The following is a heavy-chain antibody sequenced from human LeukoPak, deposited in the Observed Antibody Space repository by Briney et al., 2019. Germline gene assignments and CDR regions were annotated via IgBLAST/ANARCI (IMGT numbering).Heavy chain of an antibody. J-gene: IGHJ5*02. CDR3: AKFGSTSGRGFDP. Sequence: SETLSLTCTVSGYSISSDSYWGWIRQPPGKGLEWIGTISHSGTTYYSPSLKSRVTISIDTSENHFSMDLSYVTVTDTAVYYCAKFGSTSGRGFDPWGQGTLVTVSS. CDR1: GYSISSDSY. D-gene: IGHD2-2*01. CDR2: ISHSGTT. V-gene: IGHV4-38-2*02.